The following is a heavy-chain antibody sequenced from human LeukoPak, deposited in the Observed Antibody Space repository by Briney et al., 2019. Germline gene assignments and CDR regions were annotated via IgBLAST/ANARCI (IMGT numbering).Heavy chain of an antibody. Sequence: PSETLSLTCTGSGASTRSYYWTWIRQPPGKGLEWIGSVYYSGSTNYNPSLQSRVTISVDKSKNLFSLKLTSVTTADTAVYYCARDHYFGSGLFYWGQGTLVAVSS. J-gene: IGHJ4*02. CDR2: VYYSGST. CDR1: GASTRSYY. CDR3: ARDHYFGSGLFY. V-gene: IGHV4-59*12. D-gene: IGHD3-10*01.